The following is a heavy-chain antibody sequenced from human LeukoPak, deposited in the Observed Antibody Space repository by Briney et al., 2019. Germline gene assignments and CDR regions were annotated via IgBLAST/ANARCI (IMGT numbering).Heavy chain of an antibody. V-gene: IGHV3-11*01. CDR2: ISSSGSTI. CDR1: GFTFSDYY. Sequence: GGSLRLSCAASGFTFSDYYMSWIRQAPGKGLEWVSYISSSGSTIYYADSVKGRFTISRDNAKNSLYLQMNSLRAEDTAVYYCAKDQLSWIFDYWGQGTLVTVSS. J-gene: IGHJ4*02. D-gene: IGHD6-13*01. CDR3: AKDQLSWIFDY.